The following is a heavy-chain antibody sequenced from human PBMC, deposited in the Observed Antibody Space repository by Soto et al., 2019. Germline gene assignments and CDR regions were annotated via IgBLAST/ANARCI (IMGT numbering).Heavy chain of an antibody. V-gene: IGHV3-49*03. Sequence: GGSLRLSCTASGFTFGDYAMSWFRQAPGKGLEWVGFIRSKAYGGTTEYAASVKGRFTISRDDSKSIAYLQMNSLKTEDTAVYYCTRVWVQLWVYYYYCMDVWGQGTTVTVSS. CDR3: TRVWVQLWVYYYYCMDV. D-gene: IGHD5-18*01. CDR1: GFTFGDYA. J-gene: IGHJ6*02. CDR2: IRSKAYGGTT.